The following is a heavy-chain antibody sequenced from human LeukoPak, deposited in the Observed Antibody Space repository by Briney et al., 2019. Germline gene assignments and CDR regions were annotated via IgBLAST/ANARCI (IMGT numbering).Heavy chain of an antibody. D-gene: IGHD6-13*01. J-gene: IGHJ4*02. CDR3: AKVYSSSWYPTYYFDY. CDR1: GFTFSSYA. Sequence: GGSLRLSCAASGFTFSSYAMSWVRQAPGKGLEWVSAISGSGSSTYYADSVKGRFTISRDNSKNTLYLQMNSLRAEDTAVYYCAKVYSSSWYPTYYFDYWGQGTLVTVSS. CDR2: ISGSGSST. V-gene: IGHV3-23*01.